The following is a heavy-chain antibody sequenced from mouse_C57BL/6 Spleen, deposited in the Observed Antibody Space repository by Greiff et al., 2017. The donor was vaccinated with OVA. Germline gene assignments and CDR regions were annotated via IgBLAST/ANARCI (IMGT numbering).Heavy chain of an antibody. CDR1: GYSFTDYN. V-gene: IGHV1-39*01. CDR2: INPNYGTT. CDR3: ASTRDY. J-gene: IGHJ2*01. Sequence: EVKLMESGPELVKPGASVKISCKASGYSFTDYNMNWVKQSNGKSLEWIGVINPNYGTTSYNQKFKGKATLTVDQSSSTAYMQLSSLTTEDSAIYYCASTRDYWGQGTTLTVSS.